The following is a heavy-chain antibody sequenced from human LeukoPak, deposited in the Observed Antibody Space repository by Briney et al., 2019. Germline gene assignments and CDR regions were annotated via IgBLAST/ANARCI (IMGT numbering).Heavy chain of an antibody. CDR3: ARDVAARPRWFAP. CDR2: ISSSSNYL. V-gene: IGHV3-21*01. J-gene: IGHJ5*02. CDR1: GFTFSSYS. Sequence: GGSLRLSCAASGFTFSSYSMSWVRQAPGKGLEWVSFISSSSNYLYYADSVKGRFTISRDNAKNSLYLQMNSLRAEDTTVYYCARDVAARPRWFAPWGQGTLVTVSS. D-gene: IGHD6-6*01.